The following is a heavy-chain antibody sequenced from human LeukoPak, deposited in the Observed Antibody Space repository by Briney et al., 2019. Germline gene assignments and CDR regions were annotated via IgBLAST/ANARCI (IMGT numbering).Heavy chain of an antibody. V-gene: IGHV3-30*18. D-gene: IGHD6-19*01. CDR3: AKDRTSIAVAAYFDY. J-gene: IGHJ4*02. Sequence: GGSLRLSCAASGFTFSSYGMHWVRQAPGKRLEWVAVISYDGSNKYYADSVKGRFTISRDNSKNTLYLQMNSLRAEDTAVYYCAKDRTSIAVAAYFDYWGQGTLVTVSS. CDR2: ISYDGSNK. CDR1: GFTFSSYG.